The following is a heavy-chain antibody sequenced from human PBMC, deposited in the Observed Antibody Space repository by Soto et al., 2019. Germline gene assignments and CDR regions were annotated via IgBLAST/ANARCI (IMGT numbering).Heavy chain of an antibody. CDR3: AKHSSGWSSLNAFDI. CDR2: ISGSGGST. Sequence: EVQLLESGGGLVQPGGSLRLSCAASGFTFSSYAMSWVRQAPGKGLEWVSAISGSGGSTYYADSVKGRFTISSDNSKNTLYLQINSQSGEDAAVYYCAKHSSGWSSLNAFDIWGQGTLVTVSS. CDR1: GFTFSSYA. D-gene: IGHD6-19*01. V-gene: IGHV3-23*01. J-gene: IGHJ3*02.